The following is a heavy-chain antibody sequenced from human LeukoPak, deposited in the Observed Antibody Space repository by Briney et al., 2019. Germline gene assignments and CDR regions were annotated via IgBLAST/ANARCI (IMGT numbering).Heavy chain of an antibody. Sequence: PGGSLRLSCAASGFTVSSNYMSWVRQAPGKGLEWVSVIYSGGSTYYADSAKGRFTISRDNSKNTLYLQMNSLRAEDTAVYYCARDLPYGDYGYWGQGTLVTVSS. CDR2: IYSGGST. V-gene: IGHV3-66*01. CDR3: ARDLPYGDYGY. CDR1: GFTVSSNY. D-gene: IGHD4-17*01. J-gene: IGHJ4*02.